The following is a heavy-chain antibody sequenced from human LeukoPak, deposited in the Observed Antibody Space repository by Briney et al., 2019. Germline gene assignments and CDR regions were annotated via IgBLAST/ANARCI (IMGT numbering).Heavy chain of an antibody. V-gene: IGHV1-69*13. J-gene: IGHJ5*02. CDR3: AREGLGNDYSNYGWFDP. Sequence: ASVKVSCQASGGTFSSYAISWVRQAPGQGLEWMGGIIPIFGTANYAQKFQGRVTITADESTSTAYMELSSLRSEDTAVYYCAREGLGNDYSNYGWFDPWGQGTLVTVSS. D-gene: IGHD4-11*01. CDR1: GGTFSSYA. CDR2: IIPIFGTA.